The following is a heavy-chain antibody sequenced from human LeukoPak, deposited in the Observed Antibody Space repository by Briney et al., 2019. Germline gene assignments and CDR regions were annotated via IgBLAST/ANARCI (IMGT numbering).Heavy chain of an antibody. CDR1: GFTFSSYS. CDR3: ANNFDY. Sequence: GGSLRLSCAASGFTFSSYSMNWVRQAPGKGLEWVALIYYDGSNKYYADSVKGRFTISRDNSRSTLYLQMNSLRVEDTAVYYCANNFDYWGQGTLVTVSS. J-gene: IGHJ4*02. CDR2: IYYDGSNK. V-gene: IGHV3-33*08.